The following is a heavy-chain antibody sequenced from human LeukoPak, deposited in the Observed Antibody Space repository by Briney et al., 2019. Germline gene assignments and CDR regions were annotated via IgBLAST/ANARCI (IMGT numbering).Heavy chain of an antibody. Sequence: GESLRLSCAASGFTFSSYAMSWVRQAPGKGLEWVSGISGVGVSTYYADSVKGRVTISRDNSKKTVYLQMSSLRAVDTAVYYCARGGSGSGSYFTWGDYWGQGTQVTVSS. CDR1: GFTFSSYA. D-gene: IGHD3-10*01. V-gene: IGHV3-23*01. CDR2: ISGVGVST. CDR3: ARGGSGSGSYFTWGDY. J-gene: IGHJ4*02.